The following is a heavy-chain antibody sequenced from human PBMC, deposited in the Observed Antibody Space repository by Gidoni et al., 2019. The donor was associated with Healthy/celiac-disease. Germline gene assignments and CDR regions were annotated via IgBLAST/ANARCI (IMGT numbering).Heavy chain of an antibody. CDR3: ARDGPEYDILTGPSLPDY. CDR1: GGTFSSYA. J-gene: IGHJ4*02. Sequence: QVQLVQSGAEVKKPGSSVKVSCKASGGTFSSYAISWVRQAPGQGLEWMGRIIPILGIANYAQKFQGRVTITADKATSTAYMELSSLRSEDTAVYYCARDGPEYDILTGPSLPDYWGQGTLVTVSS. V-gene: IGHV1-69*04. CDR2: IIPILGIA. D-gene: IGHD3-9*01.